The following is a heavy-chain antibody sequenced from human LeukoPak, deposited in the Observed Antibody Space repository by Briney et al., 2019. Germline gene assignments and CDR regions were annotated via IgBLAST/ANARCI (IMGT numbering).Heavy chain of an antibody. CDR3: ARVGTYGSGSYLSWLDY. V-gene: IGHV4-59*01. J-gene: IGHJ4*02. Sequence: SETLSLTCTVSGDSIMSSYYWSWIRQPPGKGLEWIGYIYYSGSTNYNPSLKSRVTISVDTSKNQFSLKLSSVTAADTAVYYCARVGTYGSGSYLSWLDYWGQGTLVTVSS. CDR2: IYYSGST. D-gene: IGHD3-10*01. CDR1: GDSIMSSYY.